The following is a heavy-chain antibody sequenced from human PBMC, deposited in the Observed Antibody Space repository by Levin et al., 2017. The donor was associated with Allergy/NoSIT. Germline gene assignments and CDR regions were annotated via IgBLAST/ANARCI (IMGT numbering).Heavy chain of an antibody. D-gene: IGHD3-16*01. CDR1: GFTFSDAW. Sequence: GGSLRLSCTVSGFTFSDAWMTWVRQGPGKGLEWVGRITSKTNGATADYAAPVKGRFIISRDDSTNMVFLQMNSLKVEDTAVYFCIVLVFGGGETPGYWGQGTLVTVSS. V-gene: IGHV3-15*01. CDR2: ITSKTNGATA. J-gene: IGHJ4*02. CDR3: IVLVFGGGETPGY.